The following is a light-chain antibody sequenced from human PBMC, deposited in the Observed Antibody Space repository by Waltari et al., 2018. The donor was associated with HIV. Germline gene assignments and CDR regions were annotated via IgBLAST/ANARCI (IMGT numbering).Light chain of an antibody. CDR3: QGPIT. CDR2: DAS. CDR1: QSVNTY. V-gene: IGKV3-11*01. J-gene: IGKJ5*01. Sequence: EIALTQSPATLSLSPGERATLSCRASQSVNTYLAWLQQKPGQAPRLLIYDASNRATGVPPRFSASGSGTDFTLTISGLEPEDFAVYYCQGPITFGQGTRLEIK.